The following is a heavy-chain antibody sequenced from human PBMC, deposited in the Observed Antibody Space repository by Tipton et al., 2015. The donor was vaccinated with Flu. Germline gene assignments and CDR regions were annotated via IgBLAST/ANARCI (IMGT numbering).Heavy chain of an antibody. D-gene: IGHD3-10*01. Sequence: WVRQAPGKGLEWVSAISGSGGDTYYADSVKGRFTISRDNSKNTLYLQMNSLRADDTAVYFCAKSSRSGSYYSALDYWGQGTLVTVSS. V-gene: IGHV3-23*01. CDR2: ISGSGGDT. J-gene: IGHJ4*02. CDR3: AKSSRSGSYYSALDY.